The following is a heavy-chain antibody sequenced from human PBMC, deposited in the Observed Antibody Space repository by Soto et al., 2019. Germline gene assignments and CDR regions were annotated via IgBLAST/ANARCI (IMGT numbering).Heavy chain of an antibody. J-gene: IGHJ6*02. CDR1: GGIFSSYG. D-gene: IGHD2-2*01. CDR2: IIPIFHTA. Sequence: QVQLVQSGAEVKKPGSSVKVSCKASGGIFSSYGINWVRQAPGQGPEWMGGIIPIFHTANYAQKFQGRVTITADESMSTVSMELRSLRSEDTAVYYCASDKTSVIVPAAEYHDYSAMDVWGQGTTVTVTS. V-gene: IGHV1-69*01. CDR3: ASDKTSVIVPAAEYHDYSAMDV.